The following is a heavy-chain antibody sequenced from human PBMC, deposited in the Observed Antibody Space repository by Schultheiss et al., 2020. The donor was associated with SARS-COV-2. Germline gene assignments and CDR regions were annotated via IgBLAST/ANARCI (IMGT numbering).Heavy chain of an antibody. Sequence: SGPTLVKPTQTLTLTCTFSGFSLSTSGVGVGWIRQPPGKALEWLALIDWDDDKRYSPSLKSRLTITKDTSKSQVVLTMTNMDPVDTATYYCARSSTAMVPFYYYYYGMDVWGQGTTVTVSS. V-gene: IGHV2-5*02. CDR3: ARSSTAMVPFYYYYYGMDV. CDR2: IDWDDDK. D-gene: IGHD5-18*01. J-gene: IGHJ6*02. CDR1: GFSLSTSGVG.